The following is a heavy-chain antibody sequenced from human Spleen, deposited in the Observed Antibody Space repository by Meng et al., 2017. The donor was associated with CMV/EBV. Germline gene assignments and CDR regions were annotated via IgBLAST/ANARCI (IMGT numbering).Heavy chain of an antibody. Sequence: GESLKISCAASGFTFSSYGMHWVRQAPGKGLEWVAVISYDGSNKYYADSVKGRFTISRDNSKNTLYLQMNSLRAEDTAVYYCARDRGRAVAGTGYGMDVWGQGTTVTVSS. D-gene: IGHD6-19*01. CDR1: GFTFSSYG. V-gene: IGHV3-30*19. J-gene: IGHJ6*02. CDR3: ARDRGRAVAGTGYGMDV. CDR2: ISYDGSNK.